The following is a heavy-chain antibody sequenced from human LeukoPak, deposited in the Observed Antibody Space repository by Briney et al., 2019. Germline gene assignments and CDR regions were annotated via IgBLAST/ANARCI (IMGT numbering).Heavy chain of an antibody. CDR2: ISYDGSNK. D-gene: IGHD3-10*01. J-gene: IGHJ5*02. Sequence: GGSLRLSCAASGFTFSSYGMHWVRQAPGKGLEWVAVISYDGSNKYYADSVKGRFTISRDNSKSTLYLQMNSLRAEDTAVYYCAKSYYGSGSPDPFRFDPWGQGTLVTVSS. CDR3: AKSYYGSGSPDPFRFDP. CDR1: GFTFSSYG. V-gene: IGHV3-30*18.